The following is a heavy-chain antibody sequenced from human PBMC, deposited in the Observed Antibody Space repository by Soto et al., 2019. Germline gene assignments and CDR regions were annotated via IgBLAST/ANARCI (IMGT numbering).Heavy chain of an antibody. Sequence: GGSLRLSCAASGFTFSSYGMHWVRQAPGKGLEWVAVIWYDGSNKYYADSVKGRFTISRDNSKNTLYLQMNSLRAEDTAVYYCARVRYSSSTSYYMDVWGKGTTVTVSS. CDR1: GFTFSSYG. V-gene: IGHV3-33*01. CDR3: ARVRYSSSTSYYMDV. D-gene: IGHD6-6*01. CDR2: IWYDGSNK. J-gene: IGHJ6*03.